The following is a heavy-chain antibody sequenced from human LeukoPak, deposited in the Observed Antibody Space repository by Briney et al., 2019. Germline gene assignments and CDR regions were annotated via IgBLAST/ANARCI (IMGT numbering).Heavy chain of an antibody. J-gene: IGHJ6*02. CDR3: AREYGATGYYYYGMDV. CDR1: GFTFSSYG. Sequence: PGGSLRLSCAASGFTFSSYGMHWVRQAPGKGLEWVAVIWYDGSSKYYADSVKGRFTISRDNSKNTLYLQMNSLRAEDTAVYYCAREYGATGYYYYGMDVWGQGTTVTVSS. D-gene: IGHD1-26*01. CDR2: IWYDGSSK. V-gene: IGHV3-33*01.